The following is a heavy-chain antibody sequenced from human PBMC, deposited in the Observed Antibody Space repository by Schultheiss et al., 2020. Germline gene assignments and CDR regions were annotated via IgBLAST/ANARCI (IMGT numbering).Heavy chain of an antibody. V-gene: IGHV3-72*01. CDR1: GFTFSSFG. D-gene: IGHD5-18*01. CDR3: RGYRYHYGLDV. CDR2: IRKPSKPSTT. Sequence: GGSLRLSCAASGFTFSSFGMHWVRQAPGKGLEWVGRIRKPSKPSTTEYAASVKGRFTISSDDSKNLLFLQMSSLKTEDTAVYYCRGYRYHYGLDVWGQGTTVTVSS. J-gene: IGHJ6*02.